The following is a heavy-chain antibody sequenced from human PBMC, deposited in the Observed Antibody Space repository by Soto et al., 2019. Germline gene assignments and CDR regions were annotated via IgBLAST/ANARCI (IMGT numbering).Heavy chain of an antibody. D-gene: IGHD4-4*01. Sequence: GASVKVSCKASGYTFTSSDINGVRQATGQGLEWMGWMNPNSGNTGYAQKFQGRVTMTRNTSISTAYMELSSLRSEDTAVYYCARDTVTSLYYYYYMDVWGKGTTVTVSS. CDR3: ARDTVTSLYYYYYMDV. V-gene: IGHV1-8*01. J-gene: IGHJ6*03. CDR1: GYTFTSSD. CDR2: MNPNSGNT.